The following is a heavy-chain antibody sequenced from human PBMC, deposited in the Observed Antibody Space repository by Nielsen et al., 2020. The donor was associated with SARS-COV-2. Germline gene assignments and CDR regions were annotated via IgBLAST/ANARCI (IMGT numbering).Heavy chain of an antibody. CDR2: MNPNSGNT. D-gene: IGHD3-3*01. V-gene: IGHV1-8*01. CDR3: ARAPYYDFWSGYPAYDYYFDY. J-gene: IGHJ4*02. Sequence: WVRQAPGQGLEWMGWMNPNSGNTGYAQKFQGRVTMTRNTSISTAYMELSSLRSEDTAVYYCARAPYYDFWSGYPAYDYYFDYWGQGTLVTVSS.